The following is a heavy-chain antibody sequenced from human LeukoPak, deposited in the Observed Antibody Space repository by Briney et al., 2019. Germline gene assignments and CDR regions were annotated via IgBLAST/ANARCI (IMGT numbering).Heavy chain of an antibody. Sequence: GGSLRLSCAASGFTFSSYAMHWVRQAPGKGLEWVAVISYDGSNKYYADSVKGRFTISRDNSKNTLYLQMNSLRAEDTAVYYCAKVIVGVVKILDYWGQGTLVTVSS. J-gene: IGHJ4*02. D-gene: IGHD3-3*01. V-gene: IGHV3-30-3*01. CDR1: GFTFSSYA. CDR3: AKVIVGVVKILDY. CDR2: ISYDGSNK.